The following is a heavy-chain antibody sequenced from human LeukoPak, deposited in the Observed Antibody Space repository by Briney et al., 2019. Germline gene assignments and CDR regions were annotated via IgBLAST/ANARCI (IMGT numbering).Heavy chain of an antibody. CDR1: GFTFGNYY. D-gene: IGHD2-21*02. J-gene: IGHJ6*02. CDR3: ARTSLLGSYDRTAVEV. Sequence: GGSLRLSCAASGFTFGNYYMSWIRQAPGKGLEWVSYISSSGDSIYYAHSVKGRFTISRDNAKYSLYLQINSLRAEDTAVYYCARTSLLGSYDRTAVEVWGQGPAVTVS. CDR2: ISSSGDSI. V-gene: IGHV3-11*01.